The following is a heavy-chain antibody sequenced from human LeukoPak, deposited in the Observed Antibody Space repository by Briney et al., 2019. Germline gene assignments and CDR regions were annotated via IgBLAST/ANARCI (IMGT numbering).Heavy chain of an antibody. Sequence: PGGSLRLSCAASGFTFSSYAMHWVRQAPGKGLEWVAVISYDGSNKYYADSVKGRFTISRDNFKNTLYLQMNSLRAEDTAVYYCARKDDILNGTIPMWFDPWGQGTLVTVSS. CDR1: GFTFSSYA. J-gene: IGHJ5*02. CDR3: ARKDDILNGTIPMWFDP. V-gene: IGHV3-30*04. CDR2: ISYDGSNK. D-gene: IGHD3-9*01.